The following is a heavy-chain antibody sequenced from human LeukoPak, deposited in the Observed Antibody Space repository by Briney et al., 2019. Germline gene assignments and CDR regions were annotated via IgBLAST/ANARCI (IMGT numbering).Heavy chain of an antibody. CDR2: INPSGGST. V-gene: IGHV1-46*01. D-gene: IGHD6-6*01. J-gene: IGHJ5*02. Sequence: ASVKVSCKASGYTFTSYYMHWVRQAPGQGLEWMGIINPSGGSTSYAQKFQGRVTMTRDMSTSTVYMELSSLRSEDTAVYYCAKAGRIAARPARFDPWGQGTLVTVSS. CDR3: AKAGRIAARPARFDP. CDR1: GYTFTSYY.